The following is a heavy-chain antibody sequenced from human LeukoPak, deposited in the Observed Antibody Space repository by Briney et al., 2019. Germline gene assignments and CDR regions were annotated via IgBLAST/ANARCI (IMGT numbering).Heavy chain of an antibody. V-gene: IGHV4-39*07. CDR2: IYYSGST. J-gene: IGHJ4*02. Sequence: PSETLSLTCTVSGGSISSYYWGWIRQPPGKGLEWIGSIYYSGSTYYNPSLKSRVTISVDTSKNQFSLKLSSVTAADTAVYYCASYSSGCHWGQGTLVTVSS. CDR1: GGSISSYY. D-gene: IGHD6-19*01. CDR3: ASYSSGCH.